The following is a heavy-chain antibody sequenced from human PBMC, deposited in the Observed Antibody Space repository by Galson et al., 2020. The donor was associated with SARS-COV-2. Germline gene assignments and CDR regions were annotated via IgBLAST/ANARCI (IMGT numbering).Heavy chain of an antibody. D-gene: IGHD2-15*01. J-gene: IGHJ4*02. CDR3: AKGYCSGGSCYGRPHFDY. Sequence: GESLKISCAASGFTFSSSDMNWVRQAPGKGLEWVSTISASYSNTYYADSVKGRFTISRDNSKNMLYLQMDSLRAEDTAVYYCAKGYCSGGSCYGRPHFDYWGQGTLVTVSS. CDR2: ISASYSNT. V-gene: IGHV3-23*01. CDR1: GFTFSSSD.